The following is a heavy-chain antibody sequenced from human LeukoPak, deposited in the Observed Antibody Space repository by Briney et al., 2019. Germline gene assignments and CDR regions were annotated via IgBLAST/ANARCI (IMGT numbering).Heavy chain of an antibody. CDR3: ARELSYGDYRPENWFDP. V-gene: IGHV1-18*01. CDR2: ISAYNGNT. J-gene: IGHJ5*02. D-gene: IGHD4-17*01. CDR1: GYTFTSYG. Sequence: ASVKVSCKASGYTFTSYGISWVRQAPGQGLEWMGWISAYNGNTNYAQKLQGRVTMTTDTSTGTAYMELGSLRSDDTAVYYCARELSYGDYRPENWFDPWGQGTLVTVSS.